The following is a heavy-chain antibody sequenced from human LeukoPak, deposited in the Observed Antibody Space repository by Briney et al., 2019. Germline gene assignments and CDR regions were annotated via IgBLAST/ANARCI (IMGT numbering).Heavy chain of an antibody. CDR2: IERDGSEK. Sequence: GGSLRLSCAASGFTFSSYWMSWVRQAPGKGPEWVANIERDGSEKYYVDSVRGRFTISRDNAKNSLYLQMNSLRAEDTAVYYCARAPLGRYCSGGSCYPSSGAVDFWGQGTMVTVSS. D-gene: IGHD2-15*01. J-gene: IGHJ3*01. CDR3: ARAPLGRYCSGGSCYPSSGAVDF. V-gene: IGHV3-7*01. CDR1: GFTFSSYW.